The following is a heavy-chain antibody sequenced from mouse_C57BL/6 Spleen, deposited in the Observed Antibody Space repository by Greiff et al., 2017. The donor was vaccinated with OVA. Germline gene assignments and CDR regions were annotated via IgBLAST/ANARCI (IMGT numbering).Heavy chain of an antibody. V-gene: IGHV1-31*01. CDR3: AREAGEARGGFAY. Sequence: EVMLVESGPELVKPGASVKISCKASGYSFTGYYMHWVKQSHGNILDWIGYIYPYNGVSSYNQKFKGKATLTVDKSSSTAYMELRSLTSEDSAVYYCAREAGEARGGFAYWGQGTLVTVSA. J-gene: IGHJ3*01. CDR2: IYPYNGVS. CDR1: GYSFTGYY.